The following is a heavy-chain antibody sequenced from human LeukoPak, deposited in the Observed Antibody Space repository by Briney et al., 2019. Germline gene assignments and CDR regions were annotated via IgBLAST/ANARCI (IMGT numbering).Heavy chain of an antibody. J-gene: IGHJ4*02. D-gene: IGHD6-6*01. CDR2: ISYDGSNK. V-gene: IGHV3-30*01. CDR1: GFTFSSYA. CDR3: ARVETALIAAFDY. Sequence: GRSLRLSCAASGFTFSSYAKHWVRQAPGKGLEWVAVISYDGSNKYYADSVKGRFTISGDNSKNTLYLQMNSLRAEDTAVYYCARVETALIAAFDYWGQGTLVTVSS.